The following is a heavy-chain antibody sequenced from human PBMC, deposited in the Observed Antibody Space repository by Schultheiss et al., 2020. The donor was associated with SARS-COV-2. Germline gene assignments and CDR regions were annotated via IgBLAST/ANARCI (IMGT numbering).Heavy chain of an antibody. V-gene: IGHV4-38-2*02. Sequence: GSLRLSCTVSGYSISSGYYWGWIRQPPGKGLEWIGYIYYSGSTYYNPSLKSRVTISVDTSKNQFSLKLSSVTAADTAVYYCASRRLRLGELSLYGNDYWGQGTLVTVSS. CDR3: ASRRLRLGELSLYGNDY. J-gene: IGHJ4*02. D-gene: IGHD3-16*02. CDR2: IYYSGST. CDR1: GYSISSGYY.